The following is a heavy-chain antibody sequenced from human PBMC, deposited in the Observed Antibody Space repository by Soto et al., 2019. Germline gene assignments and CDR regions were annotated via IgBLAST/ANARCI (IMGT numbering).Heavy chain of an antibody. J-gene: IGHJ6*02. Sequence: VGSLRLSCAASGFTFSSYSMNWVRQAPGKGLEWVSSISSSSSYIYYADSVKGRFTISRDNAKNSLYLQMNSLRAEDTAVYYCARDFRYSVPYYGMDVWGQGTTVTVSS. CDR2: ISSSSSYI. CDR1: GFTFSSYS. CDR3: ARDFRYSVPYYGMDV. V-gene: IGHV3-21*01. D-gene: IGHD5-12*01.